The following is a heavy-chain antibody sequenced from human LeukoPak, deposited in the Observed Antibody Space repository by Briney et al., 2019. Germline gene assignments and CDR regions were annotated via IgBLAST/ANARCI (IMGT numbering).Heavy chain of an antibody. CDR3: ARHGDYYDSSGYHTPFDY. Sequence: SETLSLTCTVSGGSISSYYWSWIRQPPGKGLEWIGYIYYSGSTNYNPSLKSRVTISVDTSKNQFSLKLSSVTAADTAVYYCARHGDYYDSSGYHTPFDYWGQGTLVTVSS. V-gene: IGHV4-59*08. J-gene: IGHJ4*02. CDR1: GGSISSYY. D-gene: IGHD3-22*01. CDR2: IYYSGST.